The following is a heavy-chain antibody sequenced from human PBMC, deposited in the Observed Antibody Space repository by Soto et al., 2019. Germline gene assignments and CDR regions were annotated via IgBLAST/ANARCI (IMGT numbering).Heavy chain of an antibody. CDR2: ISAYNGNT. J-gene: IGHJ6*03. CDR1: GYTFTSYG. CDR3: ARVGEIVVVPAATPYYYYMDV. V-gene: IGHV1-18*01. D-gene: IGHD2-2*01. Sequence: ASVKVSCKASGYTFTSYGISWVRHAPGQGLEWMGWISAYNGNTNYAQKLQGRVTMTTDTSTSTAYMELRSLRSDDTAVYYCARVGEIVVVPAATPYYYYMDVWGKGTTVTVSS.